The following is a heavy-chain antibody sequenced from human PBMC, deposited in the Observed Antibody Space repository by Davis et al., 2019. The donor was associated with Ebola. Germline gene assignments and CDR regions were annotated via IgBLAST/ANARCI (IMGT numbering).Heavy chain of an antibody. CDR1: GGTFSTFP. D-gene: IGHD3-22*01. J-gene: IGHJ4*02. CDR2: IIPVFGIP. V-gene: IGHV1-69*13. Sequence: SVKVSCKASGGTFSTFPISWVRQAPGQGLDWMGGIIPVFGIPKYAQKFQGRVTITADESTSTAYMELSSLRSEDTAVYYCARDRYSDGSGYFFEQSHWGQGTLVTVSS. CDR3: ARDRYSDGSGYFFEQSH.